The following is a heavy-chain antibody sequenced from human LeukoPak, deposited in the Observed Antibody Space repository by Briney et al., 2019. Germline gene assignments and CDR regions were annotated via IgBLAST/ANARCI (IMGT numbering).Heavy chain of an antibody. CDR2: VYSVGAT. Sequence: GGSLRLSCAASGFTVSSNYMNWVRLAPGKGLEWVSIVYSVGATYYEDSVKGRFTVSRDDSKNIVFLQMNNLRSEDTAVYFCATERPGSRTLDPWGQGTLVTVSS. D-gene: IGHD1-14*01. J-gene: IGHJ5*02. V-gene: IGHV3-66*01. CDR1: GFTVSSNY. CDR3: ATERPGSRTLDP.